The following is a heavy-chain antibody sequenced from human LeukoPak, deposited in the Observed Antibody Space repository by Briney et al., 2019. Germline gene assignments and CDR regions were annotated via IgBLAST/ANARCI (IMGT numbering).Heavy chain of an antibody. V-gene: IGHV1-2*02. D-gene: IGHD3-22*01. CDR1: GYTFTGYY. J-gene: IGHJ6*03. Sequence: ASVKVSCKASGYTFTGYYMHWVRQAPGQGLEWMGWINPNSGGTNYAQKFQGRVTMTRDTSISTAYMELSRLRSDDTAVYYCARGLFDSSGYYHGDYYYYMDVWGKGTTVTVSS. CDR2: INPNSGGT. CDR3: ARGLFDSSGYYHGDYYYYMDV.